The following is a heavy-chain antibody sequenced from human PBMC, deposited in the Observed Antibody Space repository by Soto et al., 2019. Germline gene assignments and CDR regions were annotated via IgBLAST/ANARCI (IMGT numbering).Heavy chain of an antibody. D-gene: IGHD3-10*01. CDR1: GFTFSSYG. V-gene: IGHV3-30*18. Sequence: PGGSLRLSCAASGFTFSSYGMHWVRQAPGKGLEWAAVISYDGSNKYYADSVKGRFTISRDNSKNTLYLQMNSLRAEDTAVYYCAKHGTMVTLWDYFDYWGQGTLVTVSS. CDR2: ISYDGSNK. CDR3: AKHGTMVTLWDYFDY. J-gene: IGHJ4*02.